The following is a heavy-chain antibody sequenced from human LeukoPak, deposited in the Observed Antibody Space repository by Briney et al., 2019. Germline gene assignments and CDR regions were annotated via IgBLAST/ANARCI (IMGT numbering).Heavy chain of an antibody. CDR2: IWYDGTKK. CDR1: GFSVSTYG. D-gene: IGHD3-3*01. CDR3: AGAFGSYIDS. Sequence: PGRSLRPSCAASGFSVSTYGMHWVRQAPGKGLEWVAVIWYDGTKKFYADPVKGRFTISRDISKNMLYLQMNSLRDEDTALYYCAGAFGSYIDSWGQGTLVTVTS. J-gene: IGHJ4*02. V-gene: IGHV3-33*01.